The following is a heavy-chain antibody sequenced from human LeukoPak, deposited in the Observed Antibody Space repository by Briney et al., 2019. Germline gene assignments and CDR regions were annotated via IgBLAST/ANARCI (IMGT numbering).Heavy chain of an antibody. V-gene: IGHV4-4*07. CDR2: IYTSGST. D-gene: IGHD3-3*01. CDR1: GGSISSYY. Sequence: SETLSHTCTVSGGSISSYYWSWIRPPAGRGREWIGRIYTSGSTNYNPSLNSRVTISVDTSKNQFSLKLSSVTAAGTAVYYCARSLYDFWSGYYPLGYWGQGTLVTVSS. CDR3: ARSLYDFWSGYYPLGY. J-gene: IGHJ4*02.